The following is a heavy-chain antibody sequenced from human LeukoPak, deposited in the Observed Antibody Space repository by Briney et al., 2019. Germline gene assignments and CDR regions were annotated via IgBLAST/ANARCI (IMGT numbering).Heavy chain of an antibody. CDR3: AKDDRDASIGAAGATFDY. D-gene: IGHD6-13*01. CDR2: ISSSSSYI. Sequence: GGSLRLSCAASGFTFSIYSMNWARQAPGKGLEWVSSISSSSSYIYYADSVKGRFTISRDNAKNSLYLQMNSLRAEDTAVYYCAKDDRDASIGAAGATFDYWGQGTLVTVSS. J-gene: IGHJ4*02. CDR1: GFTFSIYS. V-gene: IGHV3-21*01.